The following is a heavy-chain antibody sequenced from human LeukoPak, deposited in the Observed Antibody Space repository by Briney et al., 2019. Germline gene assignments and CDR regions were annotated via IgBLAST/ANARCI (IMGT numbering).Heavy chain of an antibody. CDR1: GFTFSSYS. Sequence: GGSLRLSCAASGFTFSSYSMNWVRQAPGKGLEWCSYISSSSSTIYYADSVTGRFTISRDNAKNSLYLQMNSLRAEDTAVYYCARDSDYWGQGTLVTVSS. J-gene: IGHJ4*02. V-gene: IGHV3-48*01. CDR2: ISSSSSTI. CDR3: ARDSDY.